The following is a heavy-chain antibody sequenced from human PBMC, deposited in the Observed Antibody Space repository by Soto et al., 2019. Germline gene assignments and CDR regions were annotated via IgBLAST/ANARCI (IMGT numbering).Heavy chain of an antibody. CDR2: IIPIFGTA. D-gene: IGHD1-1*01. J-gene: IGHJ6*02. Sequence: ASVKVSCKASGGTFSSYAISWVRQAPGQGLEWMGGIIPIFGTANYAQKFQGRVTITADESASTAYMELSSLRSEDTAVYYCARGSRGGYGMDVWGQGTTVTVS. V-gene: IGHV1-69*13. CDR1: GGTFSSYA. CDR3: ARGSRGGYGMDV.